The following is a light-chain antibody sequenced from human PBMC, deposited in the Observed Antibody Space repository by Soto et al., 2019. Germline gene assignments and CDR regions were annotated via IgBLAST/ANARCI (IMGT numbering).Light chain of an antibody. CDR1: SSDVGGYNY. J-gene: IGLJ1*01. CDR3: SSYTSSSTLYV. CDR2: DVS. Sequence: ALTQPASVSGSPGQSITISCTGTSSDVGGYNYVSWYQQHPGKAPKLMIYDVSNRPSGVSNRFSGSKSGNTASLTISGLQAEDEADYYCSSYTSSSTLYVFGTGTKVTV. V-gene: IGLV2-14*01.